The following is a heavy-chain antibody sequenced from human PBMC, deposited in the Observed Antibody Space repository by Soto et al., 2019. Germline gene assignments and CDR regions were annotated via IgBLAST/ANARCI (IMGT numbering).Heavy chain of an antibody. CDR3: ARDLPKVVRGVYYYYYCMDV. Sequence: GGSLRLSCAASGFTFSSYSMNWVRQAPGKGLEWVSYISSSSSTIYYADSVKGRFTISRDNAKNSLYLQMNSLRDEDTAVYYCARDLPKVVRGVYYYYYCMDVWGQVTTVTVSS. D-gene: IGHD3-10*01. CDR2: ISSSSSTI. CDR1: GFTFSSYS. V-gene: IGHV3-48*02. J-gene: IGHJ6*02.